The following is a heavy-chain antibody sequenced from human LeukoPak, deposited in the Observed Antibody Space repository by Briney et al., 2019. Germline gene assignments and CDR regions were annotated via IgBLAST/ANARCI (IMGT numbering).Heavy chain of an antibody. V-gene: IGHV4-59*01. CDR1: GGPISNYY. D-gene: IGHD1-26*01. CDR2: IYYSGST. CDR3: ARAGRWEGRPHAFDI. Sequence: SETLSLTCTVSGGPISNYYWNWIRQPPGKGLQWIGYIYYSGSTNYNPSLKSRVTISVDTSKNQFSLKLTSVTAADTAVYYCARAGRWEGRPHAFDIWGQGTMVTVSS. J-gene: IGHJ3*02.